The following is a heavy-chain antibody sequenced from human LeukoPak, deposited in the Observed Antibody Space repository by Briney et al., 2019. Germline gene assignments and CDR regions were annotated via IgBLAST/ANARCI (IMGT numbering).Heavy chain of an antibody. D-gene: IGHD6-19*01. V-gene: IGHV2-70*11. CDR3: ARSGYSSGWFVY. Sequence: SGPTLVKPTQTLTLTCTFSGFPLSASGVGVGWIRQPPGKALEWLARIDWDDDKYYSTSLKTRLTISKDTSKNQVVLTMTNMDPVDTATYYCARSGYSSGWFVYWGQGTLVTVSS. CDR2: IDWDDDK. CDR1: GFPLSASGVG. J-gene: IGHJ5*01.